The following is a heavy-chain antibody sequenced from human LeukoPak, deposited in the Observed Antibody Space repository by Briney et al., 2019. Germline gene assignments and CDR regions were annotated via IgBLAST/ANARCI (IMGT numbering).Heavy chain of an antibody. D-gene: IGHD4-17*01. CDR2: INPSGGST. J-gene: IGHJ4*02. Sequence: ASVKVSCKASGYSFTSYYMHWVRQAPGQGLEWMGIINPSGGSTSYAQKFQGRVTMTRDMSTSTVSMELSSLRSEDTAVYYCARGLNGDYGDYWGQGTPVTVTS. CDR1: GYSFTSYY. CDR3: ARGLNGDYGDY. V-gene: IGHV1-46*01.